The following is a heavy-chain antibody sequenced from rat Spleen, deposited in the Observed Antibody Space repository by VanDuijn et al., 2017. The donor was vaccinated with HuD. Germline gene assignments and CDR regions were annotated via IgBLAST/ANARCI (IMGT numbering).Heavy chain of an antibody. Sequence: EVQLVESGGGLVQPGRSMKLSCAVSGFTFSNYYMAWVRQAPTKGLEWVASISPSGVTYYRDSVKGRFTVSRENAKSTLYLLMDSLRSEDTATYYCARQRGPSWFAYWGQGSLVTVSS. J-gene: IGHJ3*01. V-gene: IGHV5-25*01. CDR1: GFTFSNYY. CDR3: ARQRGPSWFAY. D-gene: IGHD3-1*01. CDR2: ISPSGVT.